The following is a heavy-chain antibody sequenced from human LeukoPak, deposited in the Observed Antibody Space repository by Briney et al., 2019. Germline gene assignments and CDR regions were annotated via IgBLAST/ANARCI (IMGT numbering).Heavy chain of an antibody. D-gene: IGHD2-21*02. V-gene: IGHV4-39*01. CDR1: GGSISSSSYY. J-gene: IGHJ4*02. CDR2: IYYSGST. Sequence: SETLSLTCTVSGGSISSSSYYWGWIRQPPGKGLEWIGSIYYSGSTYYNPSLKSRVTISVDTSKNQFSLKLSSVTAADTAVYYCARRAYCGGDCSYFDYWGQGTLVTVSS. CDR3: ARRAYCGGDCSYFDY.